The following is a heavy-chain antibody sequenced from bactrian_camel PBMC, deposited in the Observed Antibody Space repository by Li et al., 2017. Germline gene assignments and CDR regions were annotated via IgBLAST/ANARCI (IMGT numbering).Heavy chain of an antibody. CDR1: GYMFSSWC. Sequence: HVQLVESGGGSVQAGGSVRLSCEASGYMFSSWCMAWFRQAPGKEREGVALIYTGDNSAYYDDSVKGRFTISLDNAKNTVYLQMGSLRPEDSAMYYCAADNPRPPFTFCSVGPKGDVNYWGQGTQVTVS. J-gene: IGHJ4*01. V-gene: IGHV3S1*01. CDR2: IYTGDNSA. CDR3: AADNPRPPFTFCSVGPKGDVNY. D-gene: IGHD2*01.